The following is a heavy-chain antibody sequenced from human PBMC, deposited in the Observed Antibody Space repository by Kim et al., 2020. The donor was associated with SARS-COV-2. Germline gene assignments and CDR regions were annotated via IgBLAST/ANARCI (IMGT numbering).Heavy chain of an antibody. CDR3: ARDVFPRSGYSPFNV. Sequence: DSMKGRFTVSRAKAKNSLYLQMNSLGAEDTALYYCARDVFPRSGYSPFNVWGQGTMVTVSS. J-gene: IGHJ3*01. D-gene: IGHD3-3*01. V-gene: IGHV3-11*01.